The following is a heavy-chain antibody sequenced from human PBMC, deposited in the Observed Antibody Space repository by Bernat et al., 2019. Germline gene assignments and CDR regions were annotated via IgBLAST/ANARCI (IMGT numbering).Heavy chain of an antibody. D-gene: IGHD6-6*01. CDR3: AGDKESSSSAGGGYYYGMDV. V-gene: IGHV1-46*01. CDR1: GYSFTSYY. CDR2: INPSGAST. Sequence: QVQLVQSGAEVKKPGASVKVSCKASGYSFTSYYMHWVRQAPGQGLEWMGTINPSGASTSYAQKFQGRVTMTRDTSTSTVYMELSSLSSEDTAVYYCAGDKESSSSAGGGYYYGMDVWGQGTTVTVSS. J-gene: IGHJ6*02.